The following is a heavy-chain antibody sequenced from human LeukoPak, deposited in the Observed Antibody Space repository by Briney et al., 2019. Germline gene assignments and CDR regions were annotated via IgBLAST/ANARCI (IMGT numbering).Heavy chain of an antibody. CDR1: GGSITNTNY. J-gene: IGHJ4*02. V-gene: IGHV4-4*02. D-gene: IGHD2-15*01. Sequence: SETLSLTCGVSGGSITNTNYWTWVRQPPGKGLEWIGEVNLQGSTNYNPSLMGRVAISVDTSENHISLQLTSVTAADTAVYYCARDRGPDCSRISCWDYWGQGTLVTVSS. CDR3: ARDRGPDCSRISCWDY. CDR2: VNLQGST.